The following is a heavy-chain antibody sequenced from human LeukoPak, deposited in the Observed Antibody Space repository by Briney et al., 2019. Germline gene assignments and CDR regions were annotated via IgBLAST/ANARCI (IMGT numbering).Heavy chain of an antibody. CDR3: ASSEAAAGHFDY. CDR1: GFTFSDYY. CDR2: ISSSGSTI. J-gene: IGHJ4*02. Sequence: GSLRLSCAASGFTFSDYYMSWIRQAPGKGLEWVSYISSSGSTIYYADSVKGRFTISRDNAKNSLYLQMNSLRAEDTAVYYCASSEAAAGHFDYWGQGTLVTVSS. D-gene: IGHD6-13*01. V-gene: IGHV3-11*01.